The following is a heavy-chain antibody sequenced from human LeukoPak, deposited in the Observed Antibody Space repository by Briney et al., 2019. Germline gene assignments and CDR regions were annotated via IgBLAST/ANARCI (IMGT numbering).Heavy chain of an antibody. J-gene: IGHJ4*02. CDR3: AKGPLTEVAGTTWDY. V-gene: IGHV3-23*01. D-gene: IGHD6-19*01. CDR2: ISGSGGST. CDR1: GFTFSSYA. Sequence: GGSLRLSCAASGFTFSSYAMSWVRQAPGKGLEWVSAISGSGGSTYYADSVKGRFTISRDNSKNTLYLQMSSLRAEDTAVYYCAKGPLTEVAGTTWDYWGQGTLVTVSS.